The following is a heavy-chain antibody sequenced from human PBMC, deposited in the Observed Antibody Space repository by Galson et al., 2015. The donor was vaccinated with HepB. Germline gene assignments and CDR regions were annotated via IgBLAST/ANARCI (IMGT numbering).Heavy chain of an antibody. J-gene: IGHJ4*02. Sequence: SLRLSCAASGFTFSSYWMSWVRQAPGKGLEWVANIKQDGSEKYYVDSVKGRFTISRDNAKNSLYLQMNSLRAEDTAVYYCARDGSEDNHYGDYGIYDYWGQGTLVTVSS. V-gene: IGHV3-7*03. D-gene: IGHD4-17*01. CDR2: IKQDGSEK. CDR1: GFTFSSYW. CDR3: ARDGSEDNHYGDYGIYDY.